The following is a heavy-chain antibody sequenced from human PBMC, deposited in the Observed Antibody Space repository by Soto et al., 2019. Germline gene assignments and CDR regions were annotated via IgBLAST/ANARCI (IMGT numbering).Heavy chain of an antibody. CDR3: ARLRGWLGDGGFDY. Sequence: SETLSLTCTVSGGSISSSSYYRGWIRQPPGKGLEWIGSIYYSGSTYYNPSLKSRVTISVDTSKNQFSLKLSSVTAADTAVYYCARLRGWLGDGGFDYWGQGTLVTVSS. J-gene: IGHJ4*02. CDR1: GGSISSSSYY. V-gene: IGHV4-39*01. CDR2: IYYSGST. D-gene: IGHD5-18*01.